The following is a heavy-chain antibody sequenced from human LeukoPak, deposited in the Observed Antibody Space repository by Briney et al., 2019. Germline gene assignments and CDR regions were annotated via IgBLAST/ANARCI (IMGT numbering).Heavy chain of an antibody. CDR1: GYTFTSYG. Sequence: GASVKVSCKASGYTFTSYGISWLRQAPGQGLEWMGWISAYNGNTDYAQKLQGRVTMTTDTSTSTAYMELRSLRSDDTAVYYCARDLPIAAAGTGTFDYWGQGTLVTVSS. D-gene: IGHD6-13*01. CDR2: ISAYNGNT. CDR3: ARDLPIAAAGTGTFDY. J-gene: IGHJ4*02. V-gene: IGHV1-18*01.